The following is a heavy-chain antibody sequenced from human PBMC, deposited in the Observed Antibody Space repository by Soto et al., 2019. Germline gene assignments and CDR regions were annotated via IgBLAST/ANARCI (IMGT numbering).Heavy chain of an antibody. CDR2: VYYSGST. J-gene: IGHJ6*04. V-gene: IGHV4-59*01. CDR3: ARGSYYGSGSLDV. CDR1: GGSMSSYY. Sequence: PSETLSLTCTVSGGSMSSYYWSWIRQPPGKGLEWIGYVYYSGSTYYNPSLKRRVTISVDTSKNQFSLKLSSVTAADPAVYYCARGSYYGSGSLDVWGKGTTVTVSS. D-gene: IGHD3-10*01.